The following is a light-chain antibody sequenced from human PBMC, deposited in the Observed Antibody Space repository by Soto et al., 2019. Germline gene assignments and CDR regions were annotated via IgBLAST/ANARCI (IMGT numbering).Light chain of an antibody. Sequence: QSALTQPASVSGSPGQSITISCTGTSSDVGGYNYVCWYQQRPGKAPKLMIYEVSNRPSGVSHRFSGSKSGNTASLTISGLQAEDEGDYYRRSYKSSSTLYVFGTGTKVTV. J-gene: IGLJ1*01. CDR1: SSDVGGYNY. V-gene: IGLV2-14*01. CDR2: EVS. CDR3: RSYKSSSTLYV.